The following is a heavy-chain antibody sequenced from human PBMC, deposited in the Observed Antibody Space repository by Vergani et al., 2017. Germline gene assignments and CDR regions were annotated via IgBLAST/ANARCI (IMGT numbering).Heavy chain of an antibody. CDR1: GFPVSSNY. J-gene: IGHJ4*02. Sequence: EVQLVESGGGLIQPGGSLRLSCAAPGFPVSSNYMSWVRQAPGKGLEWVSVIYSGGSTYSSESGKGLFTISRDNSKNTLYLQMNSLRAEDTAVYYGARRGGYSSSWAGYYFDYWGQGTLVTVSS. CDR3: ARRGGYSSSWAGYYFDY. CDR2: IYSGGST. D-gene: IGHD6-13*01. V-gene: IGHV3-53*01.